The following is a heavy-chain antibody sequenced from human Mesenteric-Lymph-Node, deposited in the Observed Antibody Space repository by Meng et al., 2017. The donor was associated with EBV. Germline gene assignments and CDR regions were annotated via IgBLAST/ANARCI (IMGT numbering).Heavy chain of an antibody. V-gene: IGHV1-8*01. CDR1: GYTFTSYD. Sequence: QLQRVPCRATGQKPGASVKVTCKASGYTFTSYDMNWVRQATGQGLEWMGWLNPNCGNTGYAPKCQGRVNMTRNTSISPAYMELSSLTSEDTAVYYCARGRPVDGTRFDYWGQGTLVTVSS. CDR3: ARGRPVDGTRFDY. D-gene: IGHD6-19*01. CDR2: LNPNCGNT. J-gene: IGHJ4*02.